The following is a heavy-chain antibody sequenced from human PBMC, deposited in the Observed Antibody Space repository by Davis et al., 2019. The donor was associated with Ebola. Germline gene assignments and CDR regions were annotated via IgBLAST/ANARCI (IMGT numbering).Heavy chain of an antibody. Sequence: PSETLSLTCTVSGGSISSYYWSWIRQPPGKGLEWIGYIYYSGSTNYNPSLKSRVTISVDTSKNQFSLKLSSVTAADTAVYYCARDGSLGDYGDYYGMDVWGQGTTVTVSS. J-gene: IGHJ6*02. D-gene: IGHD4-17*01. CDR1: GGSISSYY. V-gene: IGHV4-59*12. CDR3: ARDGSLGDYGDYYGMDV. CDR2: IYYSGST.